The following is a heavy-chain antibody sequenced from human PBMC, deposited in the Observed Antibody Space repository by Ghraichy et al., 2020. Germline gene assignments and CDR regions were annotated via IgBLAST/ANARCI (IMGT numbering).Heavy chain of an antibody. CDR1: GFSFSNYA. CDR3: AKTPTKYYYDSDGYNYYDHFDY. J-gene: IGHJ4*02. V-gene: IGHV3-23*01. D-gene: IGHD3-22*01. Sequence: GSLNISCAASGFSFSNYAMSWVRQAPGKGLEWLSTISATGESTFYADSVKGRFTFSRDNSKNTLYLQMNSLRAEDTAVYFCAKTPTKYYYDSDGYNYYDHFDYWGQGTRVTVSS. CDR2: ISATGEST.